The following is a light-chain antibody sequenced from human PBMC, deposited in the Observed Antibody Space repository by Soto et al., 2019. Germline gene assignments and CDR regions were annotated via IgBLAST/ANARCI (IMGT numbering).Light chain of an antibody. CDR1: NSNIGNNY. Sequence: QSVLTQPPSVSAAPGQNVTISCSGRNSNIGNNYVSWYQHLPGTPPKLLIYENNRRPSGIPAQFSGYKSDTSATLGITGLQPGDEAHYYCGTWDSGLSAVVFGGGTKLTVL. CDR3: GTWDSGLSAVV. CDR2: ENN. V-gene: IGLV1-51*02. J-gene: IGLJ2*01.